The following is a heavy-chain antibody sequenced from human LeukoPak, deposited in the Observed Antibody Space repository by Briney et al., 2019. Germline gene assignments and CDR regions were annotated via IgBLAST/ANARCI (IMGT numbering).Heavy chain of an antibody. CDR3: VVYKYILSWSAFDF. CDR1: GFTSTTAW. V-gene: IGHV3-7*01. J-gene: IGHJ3*01. Sequence: GGSLRLSCAISGFTSTTAWMTWVRQAPGKGLEWVADIRQDGSDKYYVDSVKGRFIISRDNAKKSVSLHMNNLRVEDTAVYYCVVYKYILSWSAFDFWGRGTMVTVSS. D-gene: IGHD6-13*01. CDR2: IRQDGSDK.